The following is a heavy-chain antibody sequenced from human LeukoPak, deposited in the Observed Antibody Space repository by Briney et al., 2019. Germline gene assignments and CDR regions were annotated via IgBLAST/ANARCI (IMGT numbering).Heavy chain of an antibody. D-gene: IGHD3-16*01. Sequence: GGSLRLSCAASGFTFSSSWMTWVRQAPGKGLEWLANIKGDGSDKNYVDSVKGRFTISRDNAKNSLFLQMSSLRGEDTALYYCATEHWGPNSWGQGTLVTVSS. CDR3: ATEHWGPNS. CDR2: IKGDGSDK. J-gene: IGHJ4*02. V-gene: IGHV3-7*01. CDR1: GFTFSSSW.